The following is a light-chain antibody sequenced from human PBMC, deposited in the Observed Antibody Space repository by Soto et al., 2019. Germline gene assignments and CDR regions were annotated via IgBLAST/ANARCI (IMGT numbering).Light chain of an antibody. Sequence: DIQMTQSPPSLSASVGDRVTITCRAIQVIRNFVAWYQQKPGKAPKLLIYAASTLQSGVPSRFSGSGSGTDFTLTINSLQPEDVATYSCQKYSSVPVFGPGTKVEIK. CDR3: QKYSSVPV. J-gene: IGKJ3*01. V-gene: IGKV1-27*01. CDR1: QVIRNF. CDR2: AAS.